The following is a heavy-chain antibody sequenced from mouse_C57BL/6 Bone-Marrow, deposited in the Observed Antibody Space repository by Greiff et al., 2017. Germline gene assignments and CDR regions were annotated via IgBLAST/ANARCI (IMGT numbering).Heavy chain of an antibody. CDR1: GYSITSGYY. Sequence: EVQRVESGPGLVKPSQSLSLTCSVTGYSITSGYYWNWIRQFPGNKLEWMGYISYDGSNNYNPSLKNRISITRDTSKNQFFLKLNSVTTEDTATYYCAREAYYDSYYAMDYWGQGTSVTVSS. D-gene: IGHD2-4*01. CDR3: AREAYYDSYYAMDY. J-gene: IGHJ4*01. V-gene: IGHV3-6*01. CDR2: ISYDGSN.